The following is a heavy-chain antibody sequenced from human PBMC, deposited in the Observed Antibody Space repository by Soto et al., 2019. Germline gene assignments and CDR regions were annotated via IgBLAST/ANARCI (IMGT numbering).Heavy chain of an antibody. CDR2: INAGNGGT. J-gene: IGHJ4*02. CDR1: GFTFTTYS. CDR3: VRDDCGGGSCPFAY. V-gene: IGHV1-3*01. Sequence: ASVKVSCKASGFTFTTYSVHWVRQAPGQRLEWMGWINAGNGGTKYSQKSKGRVTITRDTSASTAYLELSSLGSEDAAVYYCVRDDCGGGSCPFAYWGQGTLVTVSS. D-gene: IGHD2-15*01.